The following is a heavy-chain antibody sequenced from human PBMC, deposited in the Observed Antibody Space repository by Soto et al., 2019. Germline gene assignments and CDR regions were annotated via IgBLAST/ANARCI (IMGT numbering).Heavy chain of an antibody. J-gene: IGHJ4*02. D-gene: IGHD3-3*01. V-gene: IGHV5-10-1*01. CDR1: GYMFPIYH. CDR2: IDPSDSRT. CDR3: ARRPENFWSGYPEAFDY. Sequence: GESLKISCEASGYMFPIYHISWVRQMPGKGLEWVGKIDPSDSRTMYRPSSRARITISVDKSINTAYLEWGRLKASDTAMYYCARRPENFWSGYPEAFDYWGPGTLVTVSS.